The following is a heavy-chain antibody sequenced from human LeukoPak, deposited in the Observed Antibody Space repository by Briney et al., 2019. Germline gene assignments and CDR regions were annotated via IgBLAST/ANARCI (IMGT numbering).Heavy chain of an antibody. CDR1: GFTFISYS. D-gene: IGHD6-19*01. CDR2: ISSSSSTI. V-gene: IGHV3-48*02. Sequence: PGGSLRLSCAASGFTFISYSMNWVRQAPGKGLEWVSYISSSSSTIYYADPVKGRFTISRDNAKNSLYLQMNSLRDEDTAVYYCERHYRGALAGTMGAFDIWGQGTMVTVSS. CDR3: ERHYRGALAGTMGAFDI. J-gene: IGHJ3*02.